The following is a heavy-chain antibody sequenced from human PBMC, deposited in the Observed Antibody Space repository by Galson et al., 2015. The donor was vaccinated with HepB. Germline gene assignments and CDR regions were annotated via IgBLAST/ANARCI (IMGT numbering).Heavy chain of an antibody. CDR3: ARLRRRFLECLLGGDWFAP. CDR1: GYSFTSYW. V-gene: IGHV5-51*03. J-gene: IGHJ5*02. D-gene: IGHD3-3*01. Sequence: QSGAEVKKPGESLKISCKGSGYSFTSYWIGWVRQMPGKGLEWMGIIYPGDSDTRYSPSFQGQVTISADKSISTAYLQWSSLKASDTAMHYCARLRRRFLECLLGGDWFAPWAQGTLVTVSS. CDR2: IYPGDSDT.